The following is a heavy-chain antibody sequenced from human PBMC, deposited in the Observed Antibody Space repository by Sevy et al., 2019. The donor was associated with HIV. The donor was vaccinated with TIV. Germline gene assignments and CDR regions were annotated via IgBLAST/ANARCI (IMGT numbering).Heavy chain of an antibody. CDR2: ISGSGGST. V-gene: IGHV3-23*01. D-gene: IGHD1-26*01. J-gene: IGHJ4*02. CDR3: AKWSELPSSPFDY. Sequence: GGSLRLSCAASGFTFSNYAMSWVRQAPGKGLEWVSAISGSGGSTYYADSVKGRFTISRDNSKNTLFLQMNSLRAEDTAVYVCAKWSELPSSPFDYWGQGTLVTVSS. CDR1: GFTFSNYA.